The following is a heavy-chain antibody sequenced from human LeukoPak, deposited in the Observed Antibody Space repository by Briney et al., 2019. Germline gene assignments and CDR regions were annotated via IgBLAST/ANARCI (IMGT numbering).Heavy chain of an antibody. CDR1: GYTFTSYY. V-gene: IGHV1-46*01. J-gene: IGHJ6*02. CDR2: INPSGGST. CDR3: AREIFEGLWFGELTTYGMDV. D-gene: IGHD3-10*01. Sequence: GASVKVSCKASGYTFTSYYMRWVRQAPGQGLEWMGIINPSGGSTSYAQKFQGRVTMTRDTSTSTVYMELSSLRSEDTAVYYCAREIFEGLWFGELTTYGMDVWGQGTTVTVSS.